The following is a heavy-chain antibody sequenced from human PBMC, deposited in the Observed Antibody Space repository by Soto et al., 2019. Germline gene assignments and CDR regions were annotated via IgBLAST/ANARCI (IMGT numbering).Heavy chain of an antibody. J-gene: IGHJ4*02. CDR3: ARHFSVDYFDY. V-gene: IGHV4-39*01. Sequence: SETLSLTCTVSGDSITSNSYFWAWIRQPPGKGLEWIGSIYYSGTTYYNPSLKSRVTISVDRSKNQYSLKLSAVTAADTAVYYGARHFSVDYFDYWGQGALVTVSS. CDR2: IYYSGTT. CDR1: GDSITSNSYF.